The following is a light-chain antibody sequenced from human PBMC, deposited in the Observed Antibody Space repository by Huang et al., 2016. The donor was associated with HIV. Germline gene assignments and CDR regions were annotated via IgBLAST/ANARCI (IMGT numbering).Light chain of an antibody. CDR1: QSVLYSSNNKNY. CDR2: WAS. Sequence: DIVMTQSPDSLAVSLGEGATINCKFSQSVLYSSNNKNYLAWYQQKPGQPPKLLIYWASTRESGVPDRFSGSGSGTDFTLTISSLQAEDVAVYYCQQYYSTPPTFGGGTKVEIK. J-gene: IGKJ4*01. V-gene: IGKV4-1*01. CDR3: QQYYSTPPT.